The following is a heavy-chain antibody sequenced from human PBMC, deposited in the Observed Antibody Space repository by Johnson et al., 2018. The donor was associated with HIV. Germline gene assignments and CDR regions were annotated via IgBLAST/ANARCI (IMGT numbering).Heavy chain of an antibody. D-gene: IGHD1-26*01. CDR3: AKDLFTEREDDVFDI. J-gene: IGHJ3*02. Sequence: QVQLVESGGGVVQPGRSLRLSCAVSGFTFSSYAMHWVRQAPGEGLEWVAVIWYDGSNKYYADSVKGRFTISRDNSKNTLYLQMNSLRAEDTAVYYCAKDLFTEREDDVFDIWGQGTMVTVSS. CDR2: IWYDGSNK. CDR1: GFTFSSYA. V-gene: IGHV3-33*06.